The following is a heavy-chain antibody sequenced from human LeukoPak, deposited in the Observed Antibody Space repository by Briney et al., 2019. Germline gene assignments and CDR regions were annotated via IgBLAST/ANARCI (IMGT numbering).Heavy chain of an antibody. D-gene: IGHD1-26*01. CDR1: GFTFSSYA. CDR3: TAEGAQGFDY. V-gene: IGHV3-30-3*01. J-gene: IGHJ4*02. CDR2: ISYDGSNK. Sequence: GGSLRLSCAASGFTFSSYAMHWVRQAPGKGLEWVAVISYDGSNKYYADSVKGRFTISRDDSKNTLYLQMNCLKTEDTAVYYCTAEGAQGFDYWGQGTLVTVSS.